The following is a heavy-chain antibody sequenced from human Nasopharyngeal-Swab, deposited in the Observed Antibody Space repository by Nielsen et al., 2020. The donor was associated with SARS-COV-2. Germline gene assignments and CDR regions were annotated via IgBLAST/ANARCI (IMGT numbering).Heavy chain of an antibody. V-gene: IGHV4-34*01. Sequence: IRQPRGKGLEWSGEINHSGSTNYNPPLKRRGTISVDTSKNQFSLKLSSVTAADTAVYYCARVLRGVAARPLGFGYYYYYYMDVWGKETMVTVSS. CDR2: INHSGST. J-gene: IGHJ6*03. CDR3: ARVLRGVAARPLGFGYYYYYYMDV. D-gene: IGHD6-6*01.